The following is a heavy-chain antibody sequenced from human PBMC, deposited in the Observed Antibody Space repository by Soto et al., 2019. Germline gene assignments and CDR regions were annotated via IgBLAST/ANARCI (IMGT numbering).Heavy chain of an antibody. J-gene: IGHJ6*02. CDR3: TRAGSSWYDYYYGMDV. D-gene: IGHD6-13*01. CDR1: GFTFGYYA. Sequence: GGSLRLSCTAAGFTFGYYAMSWFRQAPGKGLEWVGFIRSKAYGGTTEYAASVKGRFTISRDDSKSIAYLQMNSLKTEDTAVYYCTRAGSSWYDYYYGMDVWGQGTTVTVSS. CDR2: IRSKAYGGTT. V-gene: IGHV3-49*03.